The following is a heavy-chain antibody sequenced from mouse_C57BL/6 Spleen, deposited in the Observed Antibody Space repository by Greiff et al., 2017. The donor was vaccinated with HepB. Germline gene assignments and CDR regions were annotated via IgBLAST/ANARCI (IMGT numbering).Heavy chain of an antibody. V-gene: IGHV14-4*01. J-gene: IGHJ2*01. Sequence: DVKLVESGAELVRPGASVKLSCTASGFNIKDDYMHWVKQRPEQGLEWIGWIDPENGDTEYASKFQGKATITADTSSNTAYLQLSSLTSEDTAVYYCTTGYGNSRGYWGQGTTLTVSS. CDR2: IDPENGDT. CDR1: GFNIKDDY. D-gene: IGHD2-1*01. CDR3: TTGYGNSRGY.